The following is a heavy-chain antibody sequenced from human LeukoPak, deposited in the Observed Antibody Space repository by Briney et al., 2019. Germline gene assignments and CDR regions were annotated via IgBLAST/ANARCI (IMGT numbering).Heavy chain of an antibody. Sequence: PGGSLRLSCAASGFTFSSYAMNWVRQAPGKGLEWVSSISATTGNIFYADSVRGRFTISRDNAKNSLYLQMNSLTADDTAVYYCARAVAAAGPPPDYWGQGTLVTVSS. CDR1: GFTFSSYA. CDR2: ISATTGNI. J-gene: IGHJ4*02. CDR3: ARAVAAAGPPPDY. D-gene: IGHD6-13*01. V-gene: IGHV3-21*01.